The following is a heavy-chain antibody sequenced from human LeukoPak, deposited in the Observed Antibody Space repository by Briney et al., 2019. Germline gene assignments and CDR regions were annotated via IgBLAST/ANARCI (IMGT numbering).Heavy chain of an antibody. CDR3: ARAPDSSGYYYGWFDP. V-gene: IGHV3-33*01. CDR1: GFTFSSYA. CDR2: IWYDGSNK. J-gene: IGHJ5*02. D-gene: IGHD3-22*01. Sequence: GGSLRLSCAASGFTFSSYAIHWVRQAPGKGLEWVAVIWYDGSNKYYADSVRGRFTISRDISNNTLYLQMNSLRVEDTAVYYCARAPDSSGYYYGWFDPWGQGTLVTVSS.